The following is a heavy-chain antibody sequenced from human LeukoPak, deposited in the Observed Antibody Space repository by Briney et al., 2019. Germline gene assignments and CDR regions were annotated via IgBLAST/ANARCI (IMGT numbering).Heavy chain of an antibody. Sequence: GGSLRLSCAASGFTFSSDAMHWVRQAPGKGLEYVSAISSNGGSTYYANSVKGRFTISRDNSKNTLYLQMGSLRAEDMAVYYCARDKSPRGRGANWFDPWGQGTLVTVSS. CDR2: ISSNGGST. CDR1: GFTFSSDA. J-gene: IGHJ5*02. D-gene: IGHD1-26*01. V-gene: IGHV3-64*01. CDR3: ARDKSPRGRGANWFDP.